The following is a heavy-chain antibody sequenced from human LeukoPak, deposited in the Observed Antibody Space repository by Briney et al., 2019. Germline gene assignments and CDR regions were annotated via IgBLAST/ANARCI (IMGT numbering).Heavy chain of an antibody. Sequence: SETLSLTCTVTGVSISSYYWSWIRQPPGRGLEWIGYVSFSGITDLNPSLKSRVTMSRDTSKNQFSLRLLSVTAADTAVYFCASYSNDTTGYYYAFGYWGQGLLVTVSS. CDR3: ASYSNDTTGYYYAFGY. CDR2: VSFSGIT. CDR1: GVSISSYY. J-gene: IGHJ4*02. V-gene: IGHV4-59*01. D-gene: IGHD3-22*01.